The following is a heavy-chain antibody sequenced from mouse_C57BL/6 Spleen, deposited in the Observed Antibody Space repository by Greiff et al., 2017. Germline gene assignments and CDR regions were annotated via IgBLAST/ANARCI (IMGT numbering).Heavy chain of an antibody. J-gene: IGHJ3*01. CDR1: GFTFSSYA. CDR2: ISDGGSYT. Sequence: EVQLVESGGGLVKPGGSLKLSCAASGFTFSSYAMSWVRQTPEKRLEWVATISDGGSYTYYPDNVKGRFTISRDKAKNNLYLQMSHLKSEDTAMFYCARDGDYDGAWFAYWGQGTLVPVSA. V-gene: IGHV5-4*01. CDR3: ARDGDYDGAWFAY. D-gene: IGHD2-4*01.